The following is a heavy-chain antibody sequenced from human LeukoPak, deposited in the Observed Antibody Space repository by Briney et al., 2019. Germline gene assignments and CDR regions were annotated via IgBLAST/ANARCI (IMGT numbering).Heavy chain of an antibody. V-gene: IGHV4-4*07. CDR1: GGSISSYY. CDR2: IYTSGST. J-gene: IGHJ6*02. Sequence: SQTLSLTCTVSGGSISSYYWSWIRQPAGKGLEWIGRIYTSGSTNYNPSLKSRVTMSVDTSKNQFSLKLSSVTAADTAVYYCARENLSGSYYPYYYGMDVWGQGTTVTVSS. D-gene: IGHD1-26*01. CDR3: ARENLSGSYYPYYYGMDV.